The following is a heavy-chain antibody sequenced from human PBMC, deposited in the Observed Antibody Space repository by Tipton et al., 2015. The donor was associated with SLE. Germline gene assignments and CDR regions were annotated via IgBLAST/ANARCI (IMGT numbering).Heavy chain of an antibody. D-gene: IGHD6-13*01. CDR2: IIPMFGTA. Sequence: QLVQSGADVKKPGSSARVSCKASGATFSSYAISWVRQAPGQGLEWMGGIIPMFGTANYAQKFQGRVTITADESTSTAYMELSSLRSDDTAVYYCARGELYSSSWYPPDHWGQGTLVTVSS. J-gene: IGHJ4*02. V-gene: IGHV1-69*01. CDR3: ARGELYSSSWYPPDH. CDR1: GATFSSYA.